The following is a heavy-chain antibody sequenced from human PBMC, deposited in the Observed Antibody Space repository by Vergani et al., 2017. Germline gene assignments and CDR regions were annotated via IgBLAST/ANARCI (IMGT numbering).Heavy chain of an antibody. CDR1: GGTFSSYA. Sequence: QVQLVQSGAEVKKPGSSVKVSCKASGGTFSSYAISWVRQAPGQGLEWMGGIIPILGTANYAQKFQGRVTITADESTSTAYMELSSLISEDTAVNYCASVDFDWSRPPPWGQGTLVTVSS. CDR2: IIPILGTA. V-gene: IGHV1-69*12. J-gene: IGHJ5*02. CDR3: ASVDFDWSRPPP. D-gene: IGHD3-9*01.